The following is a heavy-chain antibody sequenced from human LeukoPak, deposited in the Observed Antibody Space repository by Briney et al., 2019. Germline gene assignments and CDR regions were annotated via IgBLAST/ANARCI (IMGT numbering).Heavy chain of an antibody. J-gene: IGHJ5*02. CDR1: GSSITTYTH. Sequence: PSETLSLTCTVSGSSITTYTHWGWIRQSPGKGLEWIGSIFHGGNTYYNPSLKTRVTISLDASKNQLSLRLNSVTASDTAVYYCARGRSPGYSAHDGIDPWGQGTLVTVSA. CDR2: IFHGGNT. D-gene: IGHD5-12*01. CDR3: ARGRSPGYSAHDGIDP. V-gene: IGHV4-38-2*02.